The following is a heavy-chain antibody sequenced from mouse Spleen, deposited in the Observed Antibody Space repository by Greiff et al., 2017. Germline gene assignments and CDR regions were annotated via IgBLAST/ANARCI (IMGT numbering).Heavy chain of an antibody. Sequence: EVQLQESGPELVEPGASVKISCKASGYTFTDYNMDWVKQSHGKGLEWIGDINPNNGGTNYNQKFKGKATLTVDKSSSTAYMELSSLTSEDTAVYYCARSMRWLLEYWGQGTTRTVSS. CDR1: GYTFTDYN. CDR2: INPNNGGT. J-gene: IGHJ2*01. D-gene: IGHD2-3*01. V-gene: IGHV1-18*01. CDR3: ARSMRWLLEY.